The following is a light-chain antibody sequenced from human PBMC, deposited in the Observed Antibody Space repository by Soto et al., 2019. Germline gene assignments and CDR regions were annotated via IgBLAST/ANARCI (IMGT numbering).Light chain of an antibody. J-gene: IGLJ1*01. CDR3: TSYAGGNNV. V-gene: IGLV2-8*01. CDR1: SSDVGGYNY. CDR2: EVN. Sequence: QSVLTQPPSASGSPGQSVTISCTGTSSDVGGYNYVSWYQQHPGKVPKLVVYEVNKLPSGVPDRFSGSKSGNTASLTVSGIQAEDEADYYCTSYAGGNNVFGTGTKVTVL.